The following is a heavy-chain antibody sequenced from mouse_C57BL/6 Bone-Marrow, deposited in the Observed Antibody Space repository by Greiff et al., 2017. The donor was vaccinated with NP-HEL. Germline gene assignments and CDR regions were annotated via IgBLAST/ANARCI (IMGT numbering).Heavy chain of an antibody. CDR3: ASILHYYGSSYYAMDY. V-gene: IGHV1-69*01. J-gene: IGHJ4*01. D-gene: IGHD1-1*01. Sequence: QVQLQQPGAELVMPGASVKLSCKASGYTFTSYWMHWVKQRPGQGLEWIGEIDPSDSYTNYNQKLKGKSTLTVDKSSSTAYMQLSSLTSEDSAVYYCASILHYYGSSYYAMDYWGQGTSVTVSS. CDR1: GYTFTSYW. CDR2: IDPSDSYT.